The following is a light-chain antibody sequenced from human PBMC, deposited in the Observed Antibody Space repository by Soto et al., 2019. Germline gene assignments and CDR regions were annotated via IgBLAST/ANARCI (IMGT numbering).Light chain of an antibody. CDR1: NSDVGGYNF. CDR2: AVS. V-gene: IGLV2-11*01. J-gene: IGLJ3*02. CDR3: CSYTASDICV. Sequence: QSALTQPRSVSGSPGQSVTISCTGTNSDVGGYNFVSWYQQLPGKAPKLMISAVSQRPSGVPDRFSGSKSGNTASLTISGLQADDEADYFCCSYTASDICVFGGGTK.